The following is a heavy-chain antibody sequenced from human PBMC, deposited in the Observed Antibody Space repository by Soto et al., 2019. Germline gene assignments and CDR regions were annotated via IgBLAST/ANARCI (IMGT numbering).Heavy chain of an antibody. D-gene: IGHD2-2*01. Sequence: LRLSCTCFGFTFGDYAISWSRQAPGKGLEWVGVIRSKAYGETTDYGASVKGRFTILRDDSKSITYLQLNSLQSEDTGVYYCTRYTYTSRYSYFGMDVWGHGTAVTVSS. CDR1: GFTFGDYA. CDR2: IRSKAYGETT. V-gene: IGHV3-49*03. J-gene: IGHJ6*02. CDR3: TRYTYTSRYSYFGMDV.